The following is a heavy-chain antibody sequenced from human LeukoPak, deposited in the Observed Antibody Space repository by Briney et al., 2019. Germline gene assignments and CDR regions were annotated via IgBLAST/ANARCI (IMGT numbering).Heavy chain of an antibody. V-gene: IGHV4-34*01. CDR1: GGSFSGYY. Sequence: SETLSLTCAVYGGSFSGYYWSGIRQPPGKGLEWIGEINHSGSTNYNPSLKSRVTISVDTSKNRFSLKLSSVTAADTAVYYCASRYCSSTSCYRPLRYFDLWGRGTLVTVSS. D-gene: IGHD2-2*01. CDR2: INHSGST. CDR3: ASRYCSSTSCYRPLRYFDL. J-gene: IGHJ2*01.